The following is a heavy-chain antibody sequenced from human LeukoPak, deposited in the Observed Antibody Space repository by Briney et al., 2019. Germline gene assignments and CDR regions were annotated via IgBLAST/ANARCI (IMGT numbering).Heavy chain of an antibody. CDR1: GFTFSSYW. Sequence: PGGSLRLSCAASGFTFSSYWMSWVRQAPGKGLEWVANIKQDGSEKYYVDSVKGRFTISRDNAKNSLYLQMNSLRAEDTAVYYCARDSGYSSGWYGDRQPEYNFDYWGQGTLVTVSS. CDR2: IKQDGSEK. CDR3: ARDSGYSSGWYGDRQPEYNFDY. J-gene: IGHJ4*02. V-gene: IGHV3-7*01. D-gene: IGHD6-19*01.